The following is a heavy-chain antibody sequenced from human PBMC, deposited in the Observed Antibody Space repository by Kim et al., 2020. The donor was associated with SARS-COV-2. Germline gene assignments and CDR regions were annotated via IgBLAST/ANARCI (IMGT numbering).Heavy chain of an antibody. V-gene: IGHV7-4-1*02. J-gene: IGHJ5*02. Sequence: TAAQGFTGRFVFSLDTSVSTAYLQISSLKAEDTAVYYCARQGSPFYNWFDPWGQGTLVTVSS. CDR3: ARQGSPFYNWFDP.